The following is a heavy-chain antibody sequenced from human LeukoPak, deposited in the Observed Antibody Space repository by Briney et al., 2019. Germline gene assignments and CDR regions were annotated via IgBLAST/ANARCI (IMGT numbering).Heavy chain of an antibody. V-gene: IGHV3-21*01. J-gene: IGHJ5*02. D-gene: IGHD2-15*01. CDR2: ISSSSSYI. CDR3: VRGRERVAATNNWFDP. CDR1: RFTFSSYN. Sequence: KPGGSLRLSCAASRFTFSSYNMNWVRQAPGKGLEWVSSISSSSSYIYYADSVKGRFTIPRDNAKKSLHLQMNSLRAEDTAVYYCVRGRERVAATNNWFDPWGQGTLVTVSS.